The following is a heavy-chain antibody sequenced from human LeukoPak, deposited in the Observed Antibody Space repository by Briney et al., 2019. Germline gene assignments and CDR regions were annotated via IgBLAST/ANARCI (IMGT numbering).Heavy chain of an antibody. Sequence: PGGSLRLSCAASRFIFSNYAMHWVRQAPGKGLDWVAVISYHGSDQYYADSVKGRFTISRDNSKNTLYLQMNSLRAEDTAVYYCARFGAGFDPWGQGTLVTVSS. CDR1: RFIFSNYA. V-gene: IGHV3-30*14. J-gene: IGHJ5*02. CDR2: ISYHGSDQ. D-gene: IGHD3-16*01. CDR3: ARFGAGFDP.